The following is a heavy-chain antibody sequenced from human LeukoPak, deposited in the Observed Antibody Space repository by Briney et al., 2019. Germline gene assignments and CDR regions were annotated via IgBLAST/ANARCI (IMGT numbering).Heavy chain of an antibody. V-gene: IGHV5-51*01. CDR1: GYSFTSYW. Sequence: GESLKISCQGSGYSFTSYWIGWVRPMPGKGLEWMGIIYPGDSDTRYSPSFQGQVTISADKSISTAYLQWSSLEASDTAMYYCARQAVPAAIWFDPWGQGTLVTVSS. CDR3: ARQAVPAAIWFDP. CDR2: IYPGDSDT. D-gene: IGHD2-2*01. J-gene: IGHJ5*02.